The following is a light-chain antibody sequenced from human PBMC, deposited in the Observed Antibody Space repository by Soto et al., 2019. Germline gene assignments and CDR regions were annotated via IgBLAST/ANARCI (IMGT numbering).Light chain of an antibody. CDR1: QSISSTY. J-gene: IGKJ1*01. Sequence: EIVMTQSPATLSVSPGERATLSCRASQSISSTYLAWYQQKPGQAPKLLNYGASTRETGIPARFSGSGSGTEFTLTIGILQSEDFAVYYCQHYNIWPPAFGQGTKVDIK. CDR2: GAS. CDR3: QHYNIWPPA. V-gene: IGKV3-15*01.